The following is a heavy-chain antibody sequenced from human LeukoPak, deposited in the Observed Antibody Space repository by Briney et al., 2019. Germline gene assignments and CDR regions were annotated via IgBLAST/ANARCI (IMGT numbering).Heavy chain of an antibody. CDR3: ARGLSGYASSLAY. CDR1: GFTFSSYW. Sequence: PGGSLRLSCAASGFTFSSYWMHWVRQAPGKGLVWVSRIYSDGSSNSDGTSTNYADSVRGRFSISRDKAKNTLYLQMNSLRAEDTAVYYCARGLSGYASSLAYWGQGTLVTVSA. CDR2: IYSDGSSNSDGTST. D-gene: IGHD6-6*01. J-gene: IGHJ4*02. V-gene: IGHV3-74*01.